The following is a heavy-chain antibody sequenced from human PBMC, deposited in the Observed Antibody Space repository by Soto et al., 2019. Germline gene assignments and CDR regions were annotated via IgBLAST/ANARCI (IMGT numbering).Heavy chain of an antibody. D-gene: IGHD6-13*01. J-gene: IGHJ3*02. Sequence: PGGSLRLSCAASGFTFSSYGMHWVRQAPGKGLEWVAVIWYDGSNKYYADSVKGRFTISRDNSKNTLYLQMNSLRAEDTAVYYCARDEREAAPPRDAFDIWGQGTMVTVSS. CDR1: GFTFSSYG. CDR2: IWYDGSNK. CDR3: ARDEREAAPPRDAFDI. V-gene: IGHV3-33*01.